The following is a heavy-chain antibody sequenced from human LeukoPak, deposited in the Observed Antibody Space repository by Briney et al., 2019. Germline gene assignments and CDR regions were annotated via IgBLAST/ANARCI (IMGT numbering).Heavy chain of an antibody. D-gene: IGHD5-18*01. CDR1: GVSISSYY. V-gene: IGHV4-4*09. Sequence: PSDTLSLTCTVSGVSISSYYSRWLRHPPGEGLEWGGYIYTSGRTNYNPSLKSRVTISEHTPKKQFSLTLRSVPAAHTAVYYCARHSLGGEYSYDYYYYYYMGVWGKGATVTVSS. J-gene: IGHJ6*03. CDR3: ARHSLGGEYSYDYYYYYYMGV. CDR2: IYTSGRT.